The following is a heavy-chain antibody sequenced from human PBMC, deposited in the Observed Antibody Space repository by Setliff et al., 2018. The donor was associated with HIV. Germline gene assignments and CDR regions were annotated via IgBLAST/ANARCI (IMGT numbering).Heavy chain of an antibody. CDR3: ATGITMAPDY. D-gene: IGHD1-20*01. CDR1: GESFSGYF. Sequence: SETLSLTCADYGESFSGYFWSWIRQPPGKGLEWIGEINHSGSTNYNPSLKRRVSISVATSKNQFSLKLTSVTAADTAVYYCATGITMAPDYWGQGSLVTVSS. J-gene: IGHJ4*02. V-gene: IGHV4-34*01. CDR2: INHSGST.